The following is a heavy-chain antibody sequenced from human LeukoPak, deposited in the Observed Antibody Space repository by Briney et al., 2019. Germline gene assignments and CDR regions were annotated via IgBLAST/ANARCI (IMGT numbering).Heavy chain of an antibody. CDR1: GGSFSGYY. Sequence: SETLSLTCAVYGGSFSGYYWSWIRQPPGKGLEWIGEINHSGSTNYNPSLKSRVTISIDTSKNQFSLKLSSVTAADTAVYYCASIYNYGFSLSDYWGQGTLVTVSS. V-gene: IGHV4-34*01. CDR3: ASIYNYGFSLSDY. CDR2: INHSGST. J-gene: IGHJ4*02. D-gene: IGHD5-18*01.